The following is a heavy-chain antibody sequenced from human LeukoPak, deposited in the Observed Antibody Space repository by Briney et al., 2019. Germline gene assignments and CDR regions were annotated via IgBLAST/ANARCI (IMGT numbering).Heavy chain of an antibody. CDR1: GYTFTSYD. D-gene: IGHD6-13*01. CDR3: ARWGFSSSWRGNDY. Sequence: ASVKVSCKASGYTFTSYDINWVRQATGQGLEWMGWMNPNSGNTGYAQKFQGRVTMTRNTSISTAYMELSSLRSEDTAVYYCARWGFSSSWRGNDYWGQGTLVTVSS. CDR2: MNPNSGNT. J-gene: IGHJ4*02. V-gene: IGHV1-8*01.